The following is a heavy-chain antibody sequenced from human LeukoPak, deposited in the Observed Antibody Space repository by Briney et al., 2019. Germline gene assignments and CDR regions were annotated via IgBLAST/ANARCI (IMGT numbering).Heavy chain of an antibody. CDR3: ARAPYYYGSGSYGAFDH. CDR1: GGSISSYY. V-gene: IGHV4-4*07. D-gene: IGHD3-10*01. J-gene: IGHJ4*02. CDR2: IYTSGST. Sequence: SETLSLTCTVSGGSISSYYWSWIRQPAGKGLEWIGRIYTSGSTNYNPSLKSRVTMSVDTSKNQFSLKLSSVTAADTAVYYCARAPYYYGSGSYGAFDHWGQGTLVTVSS.